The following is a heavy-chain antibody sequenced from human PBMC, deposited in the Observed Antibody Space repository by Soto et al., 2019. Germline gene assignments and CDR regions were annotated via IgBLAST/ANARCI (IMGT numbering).Heavy chain of an antibody. CDR2: LIPVFGTR. CDR1: GDTFNSYA. Sequence: QVQLVQSGAEVKKPGSSVTVSCKASGDTFNSYAVSWVRQAPGQGLEWMGVLIPVFGTRNYAQKFQGRLTITADDPTSTIYMELISLRSGDTFVYYCAREWQCTGGSCVLRGGWFDPWGQGTLVTVSS. CDR3: AREWQCTGGSCVLRGGWFDP. V-gene: IGHV1-69*12. D-gene: IGHD2-15*01. J-gene: IGHJ5*02.